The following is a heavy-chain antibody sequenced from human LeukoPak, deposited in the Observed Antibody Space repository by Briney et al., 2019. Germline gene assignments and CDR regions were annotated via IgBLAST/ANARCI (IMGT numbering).Heavy chain of an antibody. J-gene: IGHJ3*02. V-gene: IGHV4-34*01. CDR1: GGSFSGYY. CDR3: ARSGSYFPDAFDI. Sequence: PSETLSLTCAVYGGSFSGYYWSWIRQPPGKGLEWIGEINHSGSTNYNPSLKSRVTISVDTSKNQFSLKLSSVTAADTAVYYCARSGSYFPDAFDIWGQGTMVTVSS. CDR2: INHSGST. D-gene: IGHD1-26*01.